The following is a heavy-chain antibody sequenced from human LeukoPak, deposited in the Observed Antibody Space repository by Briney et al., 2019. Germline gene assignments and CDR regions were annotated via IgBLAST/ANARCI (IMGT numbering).Heavy chain of an antibody. Sequence: GVSLRLSCAASGLTFSSNWVIWVRQSPGKGLEWVANIRPDGSEKDCVDSVKGRSTISRDNAKNLLSLQMSGLRVEDTALYYCARGGESGAMLHQWGQGALDTVSS. CDR3: ARGGESGAMLHQ. J-gene: IGHJ4*02. CDR2: IRPDGSEK. V-gene: IGHV3-7*04. CDR1: GLTFSSNW. D-gene: IGHD3-16*01.